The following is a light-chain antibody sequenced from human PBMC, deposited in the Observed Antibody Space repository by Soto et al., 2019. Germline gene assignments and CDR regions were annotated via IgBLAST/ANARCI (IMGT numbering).Light chain of an antibody. CDR2: IDH. CDR3: ATWDDDLNAAV. J-gene: IGLJ7*01. Sequence: QSALTQPPSLSGTPGQSVTISCSGSSSNIEGNTVHWYQHLPGTAPKLLIYIDHNRPSEIPDRFSGSKSGTSASLAISGLQSEDEADYYCATWDDDLNAAVFGGGTQLTVL. CDR1: SSNIEGNT. V-gene: IGLV1-44*01.